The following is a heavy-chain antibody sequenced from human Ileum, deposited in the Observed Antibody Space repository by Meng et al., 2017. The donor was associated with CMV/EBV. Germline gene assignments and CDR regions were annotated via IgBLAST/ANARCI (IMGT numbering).Heavy chain of an antibody. D-gene: IGHD6-13*01. CDR1: FSSYA. Sequence: FSSYAISWVRQAPGQGLEWMGGIIPIFGTANYAQKFQGRVTITTDESTSTAYMALSSLRSEDTAVYYCAWSSSWPRPSYYYYYGMDVWGQGTTVTVSS. CDR2: IIPIFGTA. CDR3: AWSSSWPRPSYYYYYGMDV. V-gene: IGHV1-69*05. J-gene: IGHJ6*02.